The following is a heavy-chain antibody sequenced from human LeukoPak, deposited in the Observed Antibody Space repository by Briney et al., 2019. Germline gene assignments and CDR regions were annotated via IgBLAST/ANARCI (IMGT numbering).Heavy chain of an antibody. CDR3: AKGLISSWYGGFDY. J-gene: IGHJ4*02. Sequence: GRSQRLSCAASGFTFDNYAMHWVRQGPGKGREWVSGISWNSISIGYADSVKGRFTISRDNAKNSLYLQMNSLRTEDMALYYCAKGLISSWYGGFDYWGQGTLVTVSS. V-gene: IGHV3-9*03. CDR2: ISWNSISI. CDR1: GFTFDNYA. D-gene: IGHD6-13*01.